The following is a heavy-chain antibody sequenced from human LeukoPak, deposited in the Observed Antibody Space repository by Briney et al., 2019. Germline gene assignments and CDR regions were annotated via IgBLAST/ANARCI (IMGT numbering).Heavy chain of an antibody. J-gene: IGHJ4*02. CDR3: ARGSIGGAAAAPDY. CDR2: ISAYNGNT. V-gene: IGHV1-18*01. D-gene: IGHD6-13*01. CDR1: GYTLTELS. Sequence: GASVKVSCKASGYTLTELSMHWVRQAPGQGLEWMGWISAYNGNTNYAQKLQGRVTMTTDTSTSTAYMELRSLRSDDTAVYYCARGSIGGAAAAPDYWGQGTLVTVSS.